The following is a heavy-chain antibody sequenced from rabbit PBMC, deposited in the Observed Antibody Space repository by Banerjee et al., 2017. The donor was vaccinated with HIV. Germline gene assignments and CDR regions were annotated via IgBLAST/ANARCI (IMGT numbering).Heavy chain of an antibody. D-gene: IGHD1-1*01. CDR2: IYAGSSGST. CDR1: GFSLSIYE. Sequence: QSLEESGGDLVKPGASLTLTCTASGFSLSIYEMCWVRQAPGKGLEWIACIYAGSSGSTYYANWAKGRFTISKTSSTTVTLQMTSLTVADTATYFCARRLTSGGYWDLWGPGTLVTVS. V-gene: IGHV1S40*01. J-gene: IGHJ4*01. CDR3: ARRLTSGGYWDL.